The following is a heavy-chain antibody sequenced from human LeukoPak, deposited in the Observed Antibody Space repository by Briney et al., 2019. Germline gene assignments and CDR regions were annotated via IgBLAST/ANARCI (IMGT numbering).Heavy chain of an antibody. D-gene: IGHD3-10*01. J-gene: IGHJ4*02. V-gene: IGHV3-33*01. CDR2: IWYDGSNK. CDR1: GFTLSRYG. CDR3: AREVVRGVISGFDY. Sequence: GGSLRLSCAASGFTLSRYGMHGVRQAPGKGVGWVAVIWYDGSNKYYADSVKGRFTISRDNSKNTLYLQMNSLRAEDTAVYYCAREVVRGVISGFDYWGQGTLVTVSS.